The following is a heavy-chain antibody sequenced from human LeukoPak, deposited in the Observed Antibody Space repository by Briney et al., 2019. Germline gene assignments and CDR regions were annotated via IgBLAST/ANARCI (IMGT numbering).Heavy chain of an antibody. D-gene: IGHD1-26*01. CDR1: GFTFSSYW. V-gene: IGHV3-7*01. CDR3: ASFSPVGALRPF. J-gene: IGHJ4*02. CDR2: IKQDGSEK. Sequence: GGSLRPSCAASGFTFSSYWMSWVRQAPGKGLEWVANIKQDGSEKYYVDSVKGRFTISRDNAKNSLYLQMNSLRAEDTAVYYCASFSPVGALRPFWGQGTLVTVSS.